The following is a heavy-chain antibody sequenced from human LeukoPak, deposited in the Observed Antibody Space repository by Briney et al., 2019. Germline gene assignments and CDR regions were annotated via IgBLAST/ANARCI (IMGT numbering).Heavy chain of an antibody. CDR2: IYHDGRI. CDR1: GYSITNGYY. CDR3: ARDTSPGITGTY. J-gene: IGHJ4*02. D-gene: IGHD1-20*01. V-gene: IGHV4-38-2*02. Sequence: SETLSLTCTVSGYSITNGYYWGWIRQPPGKGLEWIGSIYHDGRIDYNPSLKSRVTISRDTSNDQFSLKLSSVTAADTAMYYCARDTSPGITGTYWGQGTLVTVSA.